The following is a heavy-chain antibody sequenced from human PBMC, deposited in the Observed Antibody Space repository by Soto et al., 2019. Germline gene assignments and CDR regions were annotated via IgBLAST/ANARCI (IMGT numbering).Heavy chain of an antibody. V-gene: IGHV3-30-3*01. CDR2: ISYDGSNK. Sequence: GGSLRLSCAASGFTFSSYAMHWVRQAPGKGLEWVAVISYDGSNKYYADSVKGRFTISRDNSKNTLYLQMNSLRAEDTAVYYYARSVVRGVVANDYYYYGMDVWGQGTTVTVSS. D-gene: IGHD3-10*01. CDR1: GFTFSSYA. J-gene: IGHJ6*02. CDR3: ARSVVRGVVANDYYYYGMDV.